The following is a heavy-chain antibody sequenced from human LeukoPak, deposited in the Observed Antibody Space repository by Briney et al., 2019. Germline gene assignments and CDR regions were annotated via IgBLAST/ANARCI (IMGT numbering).Heavy chain of an antibody. J-gene: IGHJ4*02. D-gene: IGHD6-19*01. CDR3: ARSSGGYYFDY. V-gene: IGHV1-46*01. Sequence: ASVKVSCKESGYTFTSYYMHWVRQAPGQGLEWMGIINPSGGSTSYAQKFQGRVTMTRDTSTSTVYMELSSLRSEDTAVYYCARSSGGYYFDYWGQGTLVTVSS. CDR2: INPSGGST. CDR1: GYTFTSYY.